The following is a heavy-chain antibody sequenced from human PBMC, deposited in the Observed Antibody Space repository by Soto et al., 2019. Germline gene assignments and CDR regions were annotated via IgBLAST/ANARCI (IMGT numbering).Heavy chain of an antibody. CDR1: GGSFSGYY. CDR2: INHSGST. V-gene: IGHV4-34*01. Sequence: PSETLSLTCAVYGGSFSGYYWSWIRQPPGKGLEWIGEINHSGSTNYNPSLKSRVTISVDTSKNQFSLKLSSVTAADTAVYYCARGQGYYDFQSPFLDPWGQGTLVTVSS. J-gene: IGHJ5*02. CDR3: ARGQGYYDFQSPFLDP. D-gene: IGHD3-3*01.